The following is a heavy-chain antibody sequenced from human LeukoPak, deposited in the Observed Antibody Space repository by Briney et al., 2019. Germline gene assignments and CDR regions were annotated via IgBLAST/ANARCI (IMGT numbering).Heavy chain of an antibody. CDR2: ISSSSSYI. Sequence: GGSLRLSCAASGFTFSSYSMNWVRQAPGKGLEWVSSISSSSSYIYYADPVKGRFTISRDNAKNSLYLQMNSLRAEDTAVYYCARGGYYDSSGYYPIDYWGQGTLVTVSS. D-gene: IGHD3-22*01. V-gene: IGHV3-21*01. J-gene: IGHJ4*02. CDR3: ARGGYYDSSGYYPIDY. CDR1: GFTFSSYS.